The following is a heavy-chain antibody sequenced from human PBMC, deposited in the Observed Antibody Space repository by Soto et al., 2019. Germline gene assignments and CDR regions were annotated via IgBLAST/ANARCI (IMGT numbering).Heavy chain of an antibody. CDR3: ASHYCSSTSCSPYYYYYYMDV. V-gene: IGHV3-48*03. CDR2: ISSSGSTI. D-gene: IGHD2-2*01. Sequence: GGSLRLSCAASGFTFSSYEMNWVRQAPGKGLEWVSYISSSGSTIYYADSVKGRFTISRDNAKNSLYLQMNSLRAEDTGFYYCASHYCSSTSCSPYYYYYYMDVWGKGTTVTVSS. J-gene: IGHJ6*03. CDR1: GFTFSSYE.